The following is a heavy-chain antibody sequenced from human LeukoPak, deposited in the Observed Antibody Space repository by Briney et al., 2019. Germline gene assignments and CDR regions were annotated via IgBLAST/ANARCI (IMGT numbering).Heavy chain of an antibody. CDR2: ISSSSSYI. D-gene: IGHD3/OR15-3a*01. V-gene: IGHV3-21*04. CDR3: ARAGRDDDHWTGQKYNHYLLDV. Sequence: GGSLRLSCAASGFTFSSYSMNWVRQAPGKGLEWVSSISSSSSYIYYADSVKGRFTISRDNAKNSLYLQMNSLRAEDTAVYYCARAGRDDDHWTGQKYNHYLLDVWGRGTTVTVSS. J-gene: IGHJ6*03. CDR1: GFTFSSYS.